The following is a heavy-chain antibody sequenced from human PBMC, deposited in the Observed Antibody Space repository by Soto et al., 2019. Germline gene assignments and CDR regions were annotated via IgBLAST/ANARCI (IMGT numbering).Heavy chain of an antibody. CDR1: GFTFSSYA. CDR3: AESARWFGELSYYYGMDV. J-gene: IGHJ6*02. Sequence: QVQLVESGGGVVQPGRSLRLSCAASGFTFSSYAMHWVRQAPGKGLEWVAVISYDGSNKYYADSVKGRFTISRDNSKNTLYLQMNSLRAEDTAVYYCAESARWFGELSYYYGMDVWGQGTTVTVSS. V-gene: IGHV3-30-3*01. D-gene: IGHD3-10*01. CDR2: ISYDGSNK.